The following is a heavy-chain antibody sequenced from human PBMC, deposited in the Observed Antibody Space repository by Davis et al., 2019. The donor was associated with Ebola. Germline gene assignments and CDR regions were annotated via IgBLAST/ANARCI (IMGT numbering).Heavy chain of an antibody. Sequence: PSETLSLTCAVYGGSFSGYYWSWIRQPTGKGLEWIGEINHSGSTDYNPSLKSRVTISVDTSKNQFSLKLSSVTAADTAVYYCARGMYNWNDGWFDPWGQGTLVTVSS. CDR1: GGSFSGYY. J-gene: IGHJ5*02. D-gene: IGHD1-20*01. CDR2: INHSGST. V-gene: IGHV4-34*01. CDR3: ARGMYNWNDGWFDP.